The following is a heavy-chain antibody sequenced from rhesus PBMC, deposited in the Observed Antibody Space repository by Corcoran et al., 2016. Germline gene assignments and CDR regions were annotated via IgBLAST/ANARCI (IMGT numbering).Heavy chain of an antibody. CDR1: GFSISTSATG. J-gene: IGHJ4*01. Sequence: QVTLKESGPALVKPTQTLTLTCTFSGFSISTSATGVGWSRQPPGKALEWLASNNWNDSTYSSTTLKSRLTITKETSKNPVLRTMTIMDPVDTATYYCARVHGSDYYRHFDYWGQGVLVTVSS. V-gene: IGHV2-95*01. CDR3: ARVHGSDYYRHFDY. D-gene: IGHD3-22*01. CDR2: NNWNDST.